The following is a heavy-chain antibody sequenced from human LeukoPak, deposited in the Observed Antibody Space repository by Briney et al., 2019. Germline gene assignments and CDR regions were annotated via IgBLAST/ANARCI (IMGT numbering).Heavy chain of an antibody. J-gene: IGHJ4*02. D-gene: IGHD6-13*01. CDR2: ISGSGGST. CDR3: AKGRIAAAGLFDY. V-gene: IGHV3-23*01. CDR1: GFTFSSYA. Sequence: GGSLRLSCAASGFTFSSYAMSWVRQAPGKGLEWVSAISGSGGSTYDADSVKVRFTISRDNSKNSLYLQMNSLRAEDTALYYSAKGRIAAAGLFDYWGQGTLVTVSS.